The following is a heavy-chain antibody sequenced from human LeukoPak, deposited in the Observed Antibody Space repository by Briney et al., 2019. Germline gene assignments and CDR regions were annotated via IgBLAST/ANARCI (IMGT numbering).Heavy chain of an antibody. CDR2: LSGSGERT. Sequence: GGSLRFSCAASGFTFSSSPMSWVRQAPGKGLEWVSSLSGSGERTYYAESVKGRFTISRDNSKSMLSLQMNNLRGEDTAVYYCATRHSSSSSDPWGQGTLVTVAS. CDR3: ATRHSSSSSDP. J-gene: IGHJ5*02. V-gene: IGHV3-23*01. D-gene: IGHD2-2*01. CDR1: GFTFSSSP.